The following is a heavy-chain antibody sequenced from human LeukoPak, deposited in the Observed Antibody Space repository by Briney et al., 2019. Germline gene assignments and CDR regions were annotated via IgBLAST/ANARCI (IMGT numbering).Heavy chain of an antibody. J-gene: IGHJ4*02. Sequence: SETLSLTCTVSGGSITTYSWSWIRQPAGKGLELIGRIYASGSTTYNPSLKSRVTISLDTSKNQFSLKLSSVTATDTAVYYCARLGFCRGDNCLDDYWGQGTLVTVSS. D-gene: IGHD2-15*01. CDR1: GGSITTYS. CDR3: ARLGFCRGDNCLDDY. V-gene: IGHV4-4*07. CDR2: IYASGST.